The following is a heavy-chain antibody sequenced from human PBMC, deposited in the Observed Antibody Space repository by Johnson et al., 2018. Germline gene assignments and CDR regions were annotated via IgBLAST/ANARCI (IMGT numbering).Heavy chain of an antibody. Sequence: VQLVESGGGLVKPGGSLRLSCAASGFTFSNAWMNWVRQAPGKGLEWVGRIKSKTEGGTTDYDAPVKGRLTIPREDSKRTLYLQLNSLKTEDTAVYYCTNSTEWLFSFGYFYMDVWGKGTTVTVSS. D-gene: IGHD3-3*01. J-gene: IGHJ6*03. CDR2: IKSKTEGGTT. CDR3: TNSTEWLFSFGYFYMDV. CDR1: GFTFSNAW. V-gene: IGHV3-15*07.